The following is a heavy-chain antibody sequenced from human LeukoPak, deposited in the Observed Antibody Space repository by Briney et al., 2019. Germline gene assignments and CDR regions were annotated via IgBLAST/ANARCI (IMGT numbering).Heavy chain of an antibody. CDR3: VRGDGYYPTFDY. J-gene: IGHJ4*02. V-gene: IGHV4-59*12. Sequence: SETLSLTCCVPGGSISSYYWSWIRQPPGMGLEWIGYVYYSGSTNYNPSLKSRVSMPVDTSKNQFYLKLSSVTAADTAVSYCVRGDGYYPTFDYWGQGTLVTVSS. D-gene: IGHD5-24*01. CDR1: GGSISSYY. CDR2: VYYSGST.